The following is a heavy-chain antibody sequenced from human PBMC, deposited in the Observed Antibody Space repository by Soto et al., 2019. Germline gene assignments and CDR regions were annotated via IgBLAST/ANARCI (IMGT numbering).Heavy chain of an antibody. CDR3: ARMGDTNY. J-gene: IGHJ4*02. V-gene: IGHV4-34*01. CDR2: INHSGSI. D-gene: IGHD1-26*01. Sequence: KTSETLSLTCAVYGESFSGYYWSWIRQPPGKGLEYIGEINHSGSIIYNPSLKSRVTISVDTSKNQFSLKLSSVTAADTAVYYCARMGDTNYWGQGTLVTVSS. CDR1: GESFSGYY.